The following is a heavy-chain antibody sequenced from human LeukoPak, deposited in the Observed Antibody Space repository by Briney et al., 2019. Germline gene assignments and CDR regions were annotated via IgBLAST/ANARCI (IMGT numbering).Heavy chain of an antibody. CDR1: GYTFTSYG. CDR2: ISAYHGNT. J-gene: IGHJ4*02. D-gene: IGHD6-13*01. V-gene: IGHV1-18*01. CDR3: ARSAGLASIAAAGYDY. Sequence: GASVKVSCKASGYTFTSYGISWVRQAPGQGLEWMGGISAYHGNTNYAQKLQGRVTMTTDTSTSTAYMELRSLRSDDTAAYYCARSAGLASIAAAGYDYWGQGTLVPVSS.